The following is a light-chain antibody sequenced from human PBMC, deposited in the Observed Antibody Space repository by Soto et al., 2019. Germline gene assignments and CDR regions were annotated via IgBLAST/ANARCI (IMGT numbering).Light chain of an antibody. CDR2: EVS. Sequence: QSVLTQAASVSGSPGQSITISCTGTSSDVGSYNLVSWYQQHPGKAPKLMICEVSKRPSGLSNRFSGSKSGNTASPTISGLQAEDEADYYCCSYAGSRTPLIFGTGTKLTVL. V-gene: IGLV2-23*02. J-gene: IGLJ1*01. CDR1: SSDVGSYNL. CDR3: CSYAGSRTPLI.